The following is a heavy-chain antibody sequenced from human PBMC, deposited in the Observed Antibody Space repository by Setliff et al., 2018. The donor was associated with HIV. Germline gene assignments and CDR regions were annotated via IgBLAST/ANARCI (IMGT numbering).Heavy chain of an antibody. V-gene: IGHV4-38-2*01. D-gene: IGHD3-3*01. CDR2: FYHSGST. CDR3: ARAPITIFGVIIIPVYFDY. CDR1: GYSISSGYY. Sequence: SETLSLTCAVSGYSISSGYYWGWVRQPPEKGLEWIGSFYHSGSTYYNPSLESRVTISVDTSKNQFSLKLSSVTAADTAVYYCARAPITIFGVIIIPVYFDYWGQGTLVTVSS. J-gene: IGHJ4*02.